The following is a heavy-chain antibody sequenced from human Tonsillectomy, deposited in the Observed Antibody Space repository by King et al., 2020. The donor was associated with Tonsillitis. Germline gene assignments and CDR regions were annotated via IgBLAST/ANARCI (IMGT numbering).Heavy chain of an antibody. J-gene: IGHJ6*02. CDR3: AKRYTMIVGSTSRGMDV. D-gene: IGHD3-22*01. V-gene: IGHV3-23*03. Sequence: VQLVESGGGLVQPGGSLRLSCAASGFTFSNYAMSWVRQAPGKELEWVSVIYSGDSSTFYADSVKGRFTISRDDSKNMLYLQMNSLRAEDTAVYYCAKRYTMIVGSTSRGMDVWGQGTTVTVSS. CDR2: IYSGDSST. CDR1: GFTFSNYA.